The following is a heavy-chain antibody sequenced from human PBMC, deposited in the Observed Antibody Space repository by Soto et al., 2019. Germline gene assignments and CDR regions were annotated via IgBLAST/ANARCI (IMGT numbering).Heavy chain of an antibody. CDR3: ARGLGDSSSVSWRSLLRFYHYGLDV. V-gene: IGHV3-7*01. CDR1: GFTVSSSW. Sequence: PAGSLRLSGAASGFTVSSSWMSWVRQAAWKGLEWVASIKQDGSEKHYVESVKGRFTISRDNAKNSLYLQMNSLTAEDTAVFYCARGLGDSSSVSWRSLLRFYHYGLDVWGQGTPVTVSS. J-gene: IGHJ6*02. CDR2: IKQDGSEK. D-gene: IGHD2-15*01.